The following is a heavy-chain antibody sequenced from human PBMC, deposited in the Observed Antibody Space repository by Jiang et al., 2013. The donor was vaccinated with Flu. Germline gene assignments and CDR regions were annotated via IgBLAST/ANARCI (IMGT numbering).Heavy chain of an antibody. CDR1: GFTFSSYA. V-gene: IGHV3-23*04. Sequence: VQLVESGGGLVQPGGSLRLSCAASGFTFSSYAMSWVRQAPGKGLEWVSAISGSGGSTYYADSVKGRFTISRDNSKNTLYLQMNSLRAEDTAVYYCAKDDSSTAMVLSYFDYWGQGTLVTVSS. CDR2: ISGSGGST. D-gene: IGHD5-18*01. CDR3: AKDDSSTAMVLSYFDY. J-gene: IGHJ4*02.